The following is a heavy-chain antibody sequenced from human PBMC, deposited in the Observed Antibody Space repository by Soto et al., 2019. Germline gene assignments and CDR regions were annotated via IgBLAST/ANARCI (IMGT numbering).Heavy chain of an antibody. CDR1: GFSLSTSGMC. Sequence: SGPTLVNPTQTLTLTCTFSGFSLSTSGMCVSWIRQPPGKALEWLALIDWDDDKYYSTSLETRLTISKDTSKNQVVLTMTNMDPVDTATYYCARILKYYDYVWGSYRYGYYYYYGMDVWGQGTTVTVSS. CDR3: ARILKYYDYVWGSYRYGYYYYYGMDV. CDR2: IDWDDDK. J-gene: IGHJ6*02. V-gene: IGHV2-70*01. D-gene: IGHD3-16*02.